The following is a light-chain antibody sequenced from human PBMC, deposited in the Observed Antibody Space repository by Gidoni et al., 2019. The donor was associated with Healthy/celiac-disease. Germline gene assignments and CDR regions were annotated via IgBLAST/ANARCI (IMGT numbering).Light chain of an antibody. Sequence: DIQMTQSPSTLSESVGDRVTITCRASQSISSWLAWYQQKPGKAPKLLIYDGSSLESGVPSRFSGSGSGTEFTLTISSLQPDDFATYYCQQYNSYSYTFGQGTKLEIK. J-gene: IGKJ2*01. CDR1: QSISSW. CDR3: QQYNSYSYT. V-gene: IGKV1-5*01. CDR2: DGS.